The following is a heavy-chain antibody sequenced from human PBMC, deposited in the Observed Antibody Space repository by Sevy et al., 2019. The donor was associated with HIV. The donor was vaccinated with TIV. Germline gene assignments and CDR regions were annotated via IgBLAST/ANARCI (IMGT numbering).Heavy chain of an antibody. CDR1: GGSFDTYY. CDR3: ARRSLGVRFVEWSKGMDV. Sequence: SETLSLTCAVYGGSFDTYYWTWIRQPPGKGLEWIGEINHAGSTNYNPSLRSRVTISVDTSRNQFSLQVNSVTAADTAAYDCARRSLGVRFVEWSKGMDVWGQGTTVTVSS. D-gene: IGHD3-3*01. CDR2: INHAGST. J-gene: IGHJ6*02. V-gene: IGHV4-34*01.